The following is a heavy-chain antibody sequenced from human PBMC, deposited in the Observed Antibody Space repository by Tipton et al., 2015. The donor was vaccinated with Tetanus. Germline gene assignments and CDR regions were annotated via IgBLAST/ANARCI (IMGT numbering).Heavy chain of an antibody. V-gene: IGHV4-30-4*01. Sequence: TLSLTCTVSGDSLSNGDYYWSWIRQPPGKGLESIGYIYYSGSTYYNPSLKSRVTISVDTSKNQFSLRLSSVTAADTAVYYCARDHGITWGGMGHYYGMDVWGQGTTVTVSS. CDR2: IYYSGST. J-gene: IGHJ6*02. CDR1: GDSLSNGDYY. CDR3: ARDHGITWGGMGHYYGMDV. D-gene: IGHD3-16*01.